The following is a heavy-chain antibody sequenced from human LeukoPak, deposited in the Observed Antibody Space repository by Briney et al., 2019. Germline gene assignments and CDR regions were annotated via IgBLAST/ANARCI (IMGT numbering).Heavy chain of an antibody. Sequence: GGSLRLSCAASGFTFSSYAMSWVRLAPGKGLEWVSSISGSGGSTYYADSVKGRFTISRDNSKNMLCLQVNSLRAEDTAVYYCAKSRVPTAMTPLDYWGQGTLVTVSS. CDR2: ISGSGGST. CDR1: GFTFSSYA. D-gene: IGHD2-2*01. V-gene: IGHV3-23*01. J-gene: IGHJ4*02. CDR3: AKSRVPTAMTPLDY.